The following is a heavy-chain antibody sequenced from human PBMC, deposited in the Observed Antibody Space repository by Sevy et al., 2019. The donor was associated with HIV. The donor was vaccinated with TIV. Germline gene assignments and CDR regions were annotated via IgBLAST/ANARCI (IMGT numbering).Heavy chain of an antibody. J-gene: IGHJ3*02. CDR1: GFTFSSYS. D-gene: IGHD5-12*01. CDR2: ISSSSSAI. CDR3: AREQWQRNAGDAFDI. Sequence: GGSLRLSCAASGFTFSSYSMNWVRQAPGRGLEWISYISSSSSAIYYADSVKGRFTISRDNAKNSLYLQMNSLRDEDTAVYYCAREQWQRNAGDAFDIWGQGTMVTVSS. V-gene: IGHV3-48*02.